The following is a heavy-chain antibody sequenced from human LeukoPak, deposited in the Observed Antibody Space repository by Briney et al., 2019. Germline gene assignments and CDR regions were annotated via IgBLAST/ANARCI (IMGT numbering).Heavy chain of an antibody. D-gene: IGHD6-19*01. Sequence: PSETLSLTCTVSGGSISSSSYYWGWIRQPPGKGLEWIGSIYYSGSTYYNPSLKSRVTMSVDTSKNQFALKLSSVTAADTAVYYCARVRGSIIVAGTAYYFDQWGQGTLVTVSS. J-gene: IGHJ4*02. CDR2: IYYSGST. V-gene: IGHV4-39*06. CDR1: GGSISSSSYY. CDR3: ARVRGSIIVAGTAYYFDQ.